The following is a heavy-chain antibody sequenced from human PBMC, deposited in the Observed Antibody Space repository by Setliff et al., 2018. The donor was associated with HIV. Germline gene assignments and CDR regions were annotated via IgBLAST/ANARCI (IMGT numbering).Heavy chain of an antibody. CDR3: TTDLIIRGVIIDGALR. CDR1: GFTFSSYE. CDR2: ISSSGSTI. V-gene: IGHV3-48*03. J-gene: IGHJ4*02. D-gene: IGHD3-10*01. Sequence: GVLRLSCAASGFTFSSYEMNWVRQAPGKGLEWVSYISSSGSTIYYADSVKGRFTISRDDSKNMLYLQMNSLETEDTAVYYCTTDLIIRGVIIDGALRWGQGTLVTVSS.